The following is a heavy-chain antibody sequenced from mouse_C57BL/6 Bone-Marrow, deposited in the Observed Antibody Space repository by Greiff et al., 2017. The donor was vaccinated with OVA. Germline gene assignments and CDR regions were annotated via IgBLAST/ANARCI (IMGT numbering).Heavy chain of an antibody. CDR2: IDPEDGDT. D-gene: IGHD2-4*01. J-gene: IGHJ1*03. V-gene: IGHV14-1*01. CDR1: GFNINDYY. Sequence: EVQLQQSGAELVRPGASVKLSCTASGFNINDYYMHWVKQRPEQGLEWIGRIDPEDGDTEYAPKFQGKATMTADTSSNTAYLQLSSLTSEDTAVYYCTTALDDYDWYFDVWGTGTTVTVSS. CDR3: TTALDDYDWYFDV.